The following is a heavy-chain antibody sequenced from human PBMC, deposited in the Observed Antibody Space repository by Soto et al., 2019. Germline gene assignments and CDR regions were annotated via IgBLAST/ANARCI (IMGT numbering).Heavy chain of an antibody. CDR3: ARSLGYCSGGSCRQGDAFDI. V-gene: IGHV3-64*01. Sequence: WGSLRLSCAASGFTFSSYAMHWVRQAPGKGLEYVSAISSNGGSTYYANSVKGRFTISRDNSKNTLYLQMGSLRAEDMAVYYCARSLGYCSGGSCRQGDAFDIWGQGTMVTVS. J-gene: IGHJ3*02. CDR2: ISSNGGST. CDR1: GFTFSSYA. D-gene: IGHD2-15*01.